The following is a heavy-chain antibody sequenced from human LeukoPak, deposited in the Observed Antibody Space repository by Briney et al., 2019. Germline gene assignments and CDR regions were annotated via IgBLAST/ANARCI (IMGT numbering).Heavy chain of an antibody. CDR1: GGSFRGYY. V-gene: IGHV4-34*01. CDR3: ARVPKGGYNFRGWFDP. D-gene: IGHD5-24*01. CDR2: INHSGST. J-gene: IGHJ5*02. Sequence: PSETLSLTCAVYGGSFRGYYWSWIRQPPGKGLEWIGEINHSGSTNYNPSLRSRVTISVDTSKNQFSLKLSSVTAADTAVYYCARVPKGGYNFRGWFDPWGQGTLVTVSS.